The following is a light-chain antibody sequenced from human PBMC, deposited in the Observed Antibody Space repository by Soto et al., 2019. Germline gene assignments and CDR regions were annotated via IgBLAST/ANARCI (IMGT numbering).Light chain of an antibody. CDR3: QQYSSTLRT. V-gene: IGKV4-1*01. CDR1: QSVLYSSNNKNY. CDR2: WAS. Sequence: DIVMTQSPDSLAVSLGERATINCKSSQSVLYSSNNKNYLAWYQQKPGQPPKLLIYWASTRESGVPDRFSGSGSGTDFTLTISSLQAEDVAVYYCQQYSSTLRTFGGGTKVEIK. J-gene: IGKJ4*01.